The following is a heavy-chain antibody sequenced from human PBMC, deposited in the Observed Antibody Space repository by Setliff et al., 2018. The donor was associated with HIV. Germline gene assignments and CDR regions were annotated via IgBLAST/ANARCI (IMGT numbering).Heavy chain of an antibody. D-gene: IGHD3-3*01. CDR1: GVSISNYY. CDR2: MYYSGKT. V-gene: IGHV4-59*01. CDR3: ARDQSDWFY. Sequence: PSETLSLTCTVSGVSISNYYWSWIRQPPGKGLEWIGYMYYSGKTNYNPSLKSRVTISVDTSKSQFYLKLNSVTAADTAVYYCARDQSDWFYWGQGTLVTVSS. J-gene: IGHJ4*02.